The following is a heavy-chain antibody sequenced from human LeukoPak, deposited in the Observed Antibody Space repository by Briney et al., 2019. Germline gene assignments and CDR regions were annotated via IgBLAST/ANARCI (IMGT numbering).Heavy chain of an antibody. CDR1: GFTFSSYA. J-gene: IGHJ4*02. CDR3: ARGGFIVVVTAKGLD. Sequence: PGRSLRLSCAASGFTFSSYAMHWVRQAPGKGLEWVAVISYDGSNKYYADSVKGRFTISRDNSKNTLYLQMNSLRAEDTAVYYCARGGFIVVVTAKGLDRGQGTLVTVSS. CDR2: ISYDGSNK. V-gene: IGHV3-30*04. D-gene: IGHD2-21*02.